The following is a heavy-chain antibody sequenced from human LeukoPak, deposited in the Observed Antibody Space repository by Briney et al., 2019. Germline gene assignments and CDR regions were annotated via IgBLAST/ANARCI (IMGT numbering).Heavy chain of an antibody. Sequence: ASVEVSCKASGGTFSSYAISWVRQAPGQGLEWMGGIIPIFGTANYAQKFQGRVTITADESTSTAYMELSSLRSEDTAVYYCARHKLGSGYSFDYWGQGTLVTVSS. CDR2: IIPIFGTA. V-gene: IGHV1-69*13. CDR1: GGTFSSYA. J-gene: IGHJ4*02. CDR3: ARHKLGSGYSFDY. D-gene: IGHD7-27*01.